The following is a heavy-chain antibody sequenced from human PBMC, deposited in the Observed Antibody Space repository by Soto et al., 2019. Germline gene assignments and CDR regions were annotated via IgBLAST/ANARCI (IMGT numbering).Heavy chain of an antibody. CDR3: AATIIAVSGTGYYGMDV. D-gene: IGHD6-19*01. Sequence: GASVKVSCKASGYTFTGYYMHWVRQAPGQRLEWIGWIVVGSGHTNYAQKFQERITITRDMSRSTAYMELSSLRSEDTAVYYCAATIIAVSGTGYYGMDVWGQGTTVTVS. CDR2: IVVGSGHT. J-gene: IGHJ6*02. CDR1: GYTFTGYY. V-gene: IGHV1-58*02.